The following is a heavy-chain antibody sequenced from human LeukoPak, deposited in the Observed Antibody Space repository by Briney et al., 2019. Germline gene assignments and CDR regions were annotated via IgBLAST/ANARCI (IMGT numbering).Heavy chain of an antibody. CDR1: GGTFNSYT. J-gene: IGHJ4*02. V-gene: IGHV1-69*13. D-gene: IGHD5-12*01. Sequence: GASVKVSCKASGGTFNSYTISWVRQAPGQGLEWMGRIIPIYGTPNYAQKFQGRVTITADESTSTAYMEMTSLRSEDTAVYYCEAIETVYTGLTPDDYWGQGTLVTVSS. CDR2: IIPIYGTP. CDR3: EAIETVYTGLTPDDY.